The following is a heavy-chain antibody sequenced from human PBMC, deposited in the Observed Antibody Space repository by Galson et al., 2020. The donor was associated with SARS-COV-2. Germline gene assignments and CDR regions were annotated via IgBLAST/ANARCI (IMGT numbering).Heavy chain of an antibody. J-gene: IGHJ1*01. CDR1: GGSITRYY. CDR2: VHHTGDT. D-gene: IGHD4-17*01. Sequence: PSETLSLTCTVSGGSITRYYWTWLRQSPGRGLEWIGYVHHTGDTNYNPSLKRRVTMSLDTSRYQFSLHLDFVTAADTAVYYCVTYSRTDDYFFPYWGQGTLVTVSS. V-gene: IGHV4-59*08. CDR3: VTYSRTDDYFFPY.